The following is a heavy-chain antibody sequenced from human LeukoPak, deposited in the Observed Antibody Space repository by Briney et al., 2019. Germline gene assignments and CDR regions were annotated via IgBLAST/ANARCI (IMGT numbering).Heavy chain of an antibody. D-gene: IGHD3-10*01. J-gene: IGHJ4*02. CDR2: IYYRVTS. CDR3: ARAVGGDGSGSL. CDR1: GDSISTYY. Sequence: SETLSLTCTVSGDSISTYYWSWTRQPPGKGLEWIGYIYYRVTSDYNPSLKSRVTMSVDMSTRQISLKLSSVTAADTAVYYCARAVGGDGSGSLWGPGTLVTVSS. V-gene: IGHV4-59*01.